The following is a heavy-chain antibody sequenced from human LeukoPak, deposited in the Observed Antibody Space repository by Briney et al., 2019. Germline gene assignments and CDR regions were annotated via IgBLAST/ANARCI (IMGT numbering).Heavy chain of an antibody. CDR2: MYYGGST. Sequence: SETLSLTCTVSGGPVSGTSYYWGWIRQPPGKGLEWVGSMYYGGSTSYTYHNPSLKSRVSISVDTSKNQFSLKLSSVTAADTAVYYCARQRGRAVAGQYYFDYWGQGTLVTVSS. J-gene: IGHJ4*02. D-gene: IGHD6-19*01. V-gene: IGHV4-39*01. CDR3: ARQRGRAVAGQYYFDY. CDR1: GGPVSGTSYY.